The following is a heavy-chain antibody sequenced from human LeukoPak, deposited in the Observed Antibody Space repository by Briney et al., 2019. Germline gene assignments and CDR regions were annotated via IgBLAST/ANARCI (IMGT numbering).Heavy chain of an antibody. CDR3: ARDSVLIAVAVRGAFDI. J-gene: IGHJ3*02. CDR1: RFTFSDYY. Sequence: GGSLRLSCAASRFTFSDYYMTWVRQAPGKGLEWVSGINWNGGSTGYADSVKGRFTISRDNAKNSLYLQMNSLRAEDTALYYCARDSVLIAVAVRGAFDIWGQGTMVTVSS. V-gene: IGHV3-20*04. D-gene: IGHD6-19*01. CDR2: INWNGGST.